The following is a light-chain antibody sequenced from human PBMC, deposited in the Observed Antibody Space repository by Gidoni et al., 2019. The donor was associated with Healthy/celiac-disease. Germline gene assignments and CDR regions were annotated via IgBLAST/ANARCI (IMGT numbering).Light chain of an antibody. V-gene: IGLV2-14*01. Sequence: QSALTQHASVSGSPGQSITISCTGTSSDVGGYNYVSWYQPHPGKAPKLMIYAVSNRPSGVSNRFSGSKSGNTASLTISGLQAEDEADYYCSSYTSSSTVVFGGGTKLTVL. CDR1: SSDVGGYNY. CDR2: AVS. CDR3: SSYTSSSTVV. J-gene: IGLJ2*01.